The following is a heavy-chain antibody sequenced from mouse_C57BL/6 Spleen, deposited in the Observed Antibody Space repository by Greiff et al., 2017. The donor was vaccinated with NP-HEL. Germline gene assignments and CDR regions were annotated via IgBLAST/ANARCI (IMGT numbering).Heavy chain of an antibody. CDR1: GYSITSGYY. D-gene: IGHD1-1*01. CDR2: ISYDGSN. CDR3: ARGPYYGSSYGAMDY. Sequence: DVQLQESGPGLVKPSQSLSLTCSVTGYSITSGYYWNWIRQFPGNKLEWMGYISYDGSNNYNPSLKNRISITRDTSKNQFFLKLNSVTTEDTATYYCARGPYYGSSYGAMDYWGQGTSVTVSS. J-gene: IGHJ4*01. V-gene: IGHV3-6*01.